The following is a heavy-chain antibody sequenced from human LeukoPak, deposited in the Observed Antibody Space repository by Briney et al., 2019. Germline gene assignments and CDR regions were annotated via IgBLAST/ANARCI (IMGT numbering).Heavy chain of an antibody. V-gene: IGHV3-23*01. Sequence: GGSLRLSCAASGFTFSSYAMSWVRQAPGKGLEWVPAISGSGGSTYYADSVKGRFTISRDNSKNTLYLQMNSLRAEDTAVYYCAKQFHDSSGYYYRATEYFQHWGQGTLVTVSS. CDR3: AKQFHDSSGYYYRATEYFQH. CDR2: ISGSGGST. D-gene: IGHD3-22*01. CDR1: GFTFSSYA. J-gene: IGHJ1*01.